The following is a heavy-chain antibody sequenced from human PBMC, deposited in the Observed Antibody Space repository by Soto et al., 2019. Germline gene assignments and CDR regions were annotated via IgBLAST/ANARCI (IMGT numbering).Heavy chain of an antibody. CDR2: IRSKANSYAT. J-gene: IGHJ6*03. CDR3: TRHAFPAAPYYYYYYMDV. CDR1: GFTFSGSA. Sequence: GGSLRLSCAASGFTFSGSAMHWVRQASGKGLEWVGRIRSKANSYATAYAASVKGRFTISRDDSKNTAYLQMNSLKTEDTAVYYCTRHAFPAAPYYYYYYMDVWGKGTTVTVSS. D-gene: IGHD2-2*01. V-gene: IGHV3-73*01.